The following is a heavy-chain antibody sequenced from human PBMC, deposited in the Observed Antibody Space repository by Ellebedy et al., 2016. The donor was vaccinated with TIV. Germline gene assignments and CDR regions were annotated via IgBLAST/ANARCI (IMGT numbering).Heavy chain of an antibody. CDR3: ARGRTDYDFGWFDP. J-gene: IGHJ5*02. Sequence: SETLSLTCTVSGGSISTYYWNWIRQPPGKGLEWIGYIHHSGGTSYNPSLKSRVTLSVDTSSNQLSLRLIFVTAADTAVYYCARGRTDYDFGWFDPWGQGTLVTVSS. D-gene: IGHD3-3*01. V-gene: IGHV4-59*01. CDR1: GGSISTYY. CDR2: IHHSGGT.